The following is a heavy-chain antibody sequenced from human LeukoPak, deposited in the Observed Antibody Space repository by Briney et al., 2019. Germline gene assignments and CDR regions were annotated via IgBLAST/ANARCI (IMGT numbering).Heavy chain of an antibody. Sequence: GGSLRLSCAASGFTFSSYEMNWVRQAPGKGLEWVSYISSSGSTIYYADSVKGRFTISRDNAKNSLYLQMNSLRAEDTAVYYCARPTYDYVWGSYRYYYYYYMDVWGKGTTVTVSS. V-gene: IGHV3-48*03. CDR3: ARPTYDYVWGSYRYYYYYYMDV. J-gene: IGHJ6*03. D-gene: IGHD3-16*02. CDR2: ISSSGSTI. CDR1: GFTFSSYE.